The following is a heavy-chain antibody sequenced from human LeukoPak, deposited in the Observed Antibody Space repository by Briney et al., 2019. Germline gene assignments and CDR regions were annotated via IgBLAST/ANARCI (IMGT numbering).Heavy chain of an antibody. CDR3: ARLNYYDSSGYYQTSPKWALTYYMDV. CDR2: IYPGDSDT. D-gene: IGHD3-22*01. V-gene: IGHV5-51*01. CDR1: GYSFTSYW. J-gene: IGHJ6*03. Sequence: GESLKISCKGSGYSFTSYWIGWVRQMPGKGLEWMGIIYPGDSDTRYSPSFQGQVTISADKSISTAYLQWSSLKASDTAMYYCARLNYYDSSGYYQTSPKWALTYYMDVWGKGTTVTVSS.